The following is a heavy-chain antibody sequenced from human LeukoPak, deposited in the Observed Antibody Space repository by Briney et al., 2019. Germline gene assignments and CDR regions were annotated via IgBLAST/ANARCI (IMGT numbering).Heavy chain of an antibody. Sequence: ASVKVSCKASGYTFTGYYMHWVRQAPGQGLEWMGWINANSGGTNYAQKFQGRVTMTRDTSISTAYMELSRLRSDDTPVYYCARGIAVAGTREWFDPWGQGTLVTVSS. CDR3: ARGIAVAGTREWFDP. J-gene: IGHJ5*02. CDR2: INANSGGT. V-gene: IGHV1-2*02. CDR1: GYTFTGYY. D-gene: IGHD6-19*01.